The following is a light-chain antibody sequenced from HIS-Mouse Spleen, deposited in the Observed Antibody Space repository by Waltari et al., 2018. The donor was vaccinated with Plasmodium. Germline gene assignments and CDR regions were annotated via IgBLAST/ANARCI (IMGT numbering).Light chain of an antibody. CDR3: QQRSNWPPLT. CDR2: DAA. J-gene: IGKJ4*01. Sequence: EIVLTQSQATLSLSPGERATLSCRASQSVSSYLAWYQQKPGKAPSRLIYDAANRATGSLARCSGSGAWTDFTLTISSREPEDFAVYYCQQRSNWPPLTFGGGTKVEIK. CDR1: QSVSSY. V-gene: IGKV3-11*01.